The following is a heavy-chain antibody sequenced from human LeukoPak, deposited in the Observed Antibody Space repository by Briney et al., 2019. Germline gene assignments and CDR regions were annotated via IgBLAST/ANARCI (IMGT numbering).Heavy chain of an antibody. Sequence: SETLSLTCTVSGGSISNSIYYWGWIRLPPGKGLEWVGSIYYGGSAYYNPSLKSRVTISVDTSKNQFSLKLSSVTAADTAVYYCARRPSGVRDSAVGPWGQGTLVTVSS. V-gene: IGHV4-39*01. CDR2: IYYGGSA. CDR3: ARRPSGVRDSAVGP. CDR1: GGSISNSIYY. J-gene: IGHJ5*02. D-gene: IGHD3-10*01.